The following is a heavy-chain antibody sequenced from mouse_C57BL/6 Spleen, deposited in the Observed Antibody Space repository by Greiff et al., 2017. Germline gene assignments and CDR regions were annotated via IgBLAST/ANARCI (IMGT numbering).Heavy chain of an antibody. V-gene: IGHV5-6*02. CDR2: ISSGGSYT. CDR1: GFTFSSYG. CDR3: ARGSGTGDYAMDY. J-gene: IGHJ4*01. D-gene: IGHD4-1*01. Sequence: EVKLVESGGDLVKPGGSLKLSCAASGFTFSSYGMSWVRQTPDKRLEWVATISSGGSYTYYPDSVKGRFTISRDNAKNTLYLQMSSLKSEDTAMYYCARGSGTGDYAMDYWGQGTSVTVSS.